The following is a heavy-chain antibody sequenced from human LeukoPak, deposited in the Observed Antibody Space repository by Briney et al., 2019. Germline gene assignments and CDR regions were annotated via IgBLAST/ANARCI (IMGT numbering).Heavy chain of an antibody. J-gene: IGHJ4*02. CDR3: ARVRGSYSVDY. Sequence: GVSLRLYYASCIFTFSDYYMIWLRQAPGKGLEGVIYISSSGGTMYYADSVKGRFTISGHNAKNSLYLQRQSLRAEDAAVFDWARVRGSYSVDYGGRGPGVSVS. CDR1: IFTFSDYY. V-gene: IGHV3-11*04. D-gene: IGHD1-26*01. CDR2: ISSSGGTM.